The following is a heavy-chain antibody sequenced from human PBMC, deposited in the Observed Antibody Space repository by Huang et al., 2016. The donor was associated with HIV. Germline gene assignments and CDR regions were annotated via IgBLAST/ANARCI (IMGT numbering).Heavy chain of an antibody. CDR3: ARAVRSVDTDRPDGYYYRGLDV. CDR1: GTSMTSSTFF. V-gene: IGHV4-39*01. CDR2: VYFRVNI. Sequence: QLRESGPGLVTPSETLSLTCSASGTSMTSSTFFWGWFRPPPGRGLEWIGIVYFRVNISYRPSRRRRVTISRDTANKQSSMRLTSVTAADTAVYFCARAVRSVDTDRPDGYYYRGLDVWGQGTTVMVSS. D-gene: IGHD2-2*03. J-gene: IGHJ6*02.